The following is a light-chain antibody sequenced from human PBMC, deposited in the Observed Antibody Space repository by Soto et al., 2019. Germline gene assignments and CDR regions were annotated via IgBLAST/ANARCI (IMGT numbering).Light chain of an antibody. J-gene: IGKJ4*01. CDR1: QSVSSSY. Sequence: TQSPSTLSVSQRHRAILSCRATQSVSSSYLAWYQLKPGQAPRLLIYDASNRATGIPARFSGSGSGTDFILTISSLEPEDFATYYCQQRTNWITFGGGTKVDIK. CDR2: DAS. CDR3: QQRTNWIT. V-gene: IGKV3-11*01.